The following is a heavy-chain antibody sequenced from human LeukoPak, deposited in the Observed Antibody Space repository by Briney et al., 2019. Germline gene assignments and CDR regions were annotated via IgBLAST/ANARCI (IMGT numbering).Heavy chain of an antibody. CDR2: IYYSGST. V-gene: IGHV4-59*08. CDR1: GGSINSYY. Sequence: SETLSLTCSVSGGSINSYYWSWIRQPPGKGLEWIGYIYYSGSTNYNPSLKSRVTISVDTSKNQFSLKLSSVTAADTAVYYCARQNSGSYGGDAFDIWGQGTMVTVSS. J-gene: IGHJ3*02. CDR3: ARQNSGSYGGDAFDI. D-gene: IGHD1-26*01.